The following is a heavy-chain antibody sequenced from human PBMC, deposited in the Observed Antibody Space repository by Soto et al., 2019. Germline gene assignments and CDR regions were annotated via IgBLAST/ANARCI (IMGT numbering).Heavy chain of an antibody. CDR1: GFIVSNAW. Sequence: EVQLVESGGGLVKPGGSLRLSCAASGFIVSNAWVNWVRQAPGKGLEWVGRIKSETDGGATDYGTPVEGRFTISRDDSKSTQYLQMNSLKTEDTAVYYCTTDKSYWGQGTLVTVSA. J-gene: IGHJ4*02. CDR3: TTDKSY. V-gene: IGHV3-15*07. CDR2: IKSETDGGAT.